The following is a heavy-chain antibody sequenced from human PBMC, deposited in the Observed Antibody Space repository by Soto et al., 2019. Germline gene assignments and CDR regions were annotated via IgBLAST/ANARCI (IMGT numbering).Heavy chain of an antibody. CDR3: AKEVVVVPGAIRGYGLDV. Sequence: SETLSLTCAVSSGSISSPNWWSWVRQSPGKGLEWIGEIYHSGTTNYNPSLKSRVTISLEKSKSQFSLKVTSVTAADTAVYYCAKEVVVVPGAIRGYGLDVWGPGTTVTVSS. V-gene: IGHV4-4*02. CDR1: SGSISSPNW. J-gene: IGHJ6*02. D-gene: IGHD2-2*02. CDR2: IYHSGTT.